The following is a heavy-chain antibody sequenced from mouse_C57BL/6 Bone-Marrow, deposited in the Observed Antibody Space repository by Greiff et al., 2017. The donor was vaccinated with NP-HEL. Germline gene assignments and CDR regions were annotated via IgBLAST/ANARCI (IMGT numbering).Heavy chain of an antibody. CDR3: ARSDGYSAY. Sequence: EVKVVESGGGLVKPGGSLKLSCAASGFTFSSYAMSWVRQTPEKRLEWVATISDGGSYTYYPDNVKGRFTISRDNAKNNLYLQMSHLKSEDTAMYYCARSDGYSAYWGQGTLVTVSA. V-gene: IGHV5-4*03. D-gene: IGHD2-3*01. CDR1: GFTFSSYA. CDR2: ISDGGSYT. J-gene: IGHJ3*01.